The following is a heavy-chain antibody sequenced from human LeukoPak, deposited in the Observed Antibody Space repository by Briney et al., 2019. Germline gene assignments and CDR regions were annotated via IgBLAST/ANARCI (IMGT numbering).Heavy chain of an antibody. CDR2: ITDSGDVA. CDR3: AKGSLPWCSGASCYPLAY. J-gene: IGHJ4*02. V-gene: IGHV3-23*01. Sequence: PGGSLRLSCAASGFSFSNYAVSWGRQAPGEGLEWVSVITDSGDVAHHADSVKGRVTVSRDNSKNTLYLQMGRLRVDDTAVYYCAKGSLPWCSGASCYPLAYWGQGTLVTVSS. CDR1: GFSFSNYA. D-gene: IGHD2-15*01.